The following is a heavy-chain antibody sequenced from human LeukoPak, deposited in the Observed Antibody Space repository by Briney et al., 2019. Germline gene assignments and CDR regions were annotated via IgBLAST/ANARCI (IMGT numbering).Heavy chain of an antibody. D-gene: IGHD6-13*01. CDR3: AKVHDSSIWSYSDY. V-gene: IGHV3-23*01. CDR1: GFIYGTYA. Sequence: PGGSLRLSCAASGFIYGTYAMKWVRQAPGRVLEWDSVISGSGGTTYYADSVKGRFTFSRDYSKNTLYISRDYSKNTLSLQMNSLRAEDTAVYYCAKVHDSSIWSYSDYWGQGTLVTVSS. J-gene: IGHJ4*02. CDR2: ISGSGGTT.